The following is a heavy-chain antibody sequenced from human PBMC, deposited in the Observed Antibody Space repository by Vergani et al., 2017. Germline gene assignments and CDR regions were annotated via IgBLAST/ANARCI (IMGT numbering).Heavy chain of an antibody. D-gene: IGHD4-11*01. J-gene: IGHJ6*03. V-gene: IGHV4-34*01. CDR3: ARLGTTVTTYYYYYYMDV. Sequence: QVQLQQWGAGLLKPSETLSLTCAVYGGSFSGYYWSWIRQPPGKGLEWIGEINHSGSTNYNPSLKSRVTISVDTSKNQFSLELSSVTAADTAVYYCARLGTTVTTYYYYYYMDVWGKGTTVTVSS. CDR1: GGSFSGYY. CDR2: INHSGST.